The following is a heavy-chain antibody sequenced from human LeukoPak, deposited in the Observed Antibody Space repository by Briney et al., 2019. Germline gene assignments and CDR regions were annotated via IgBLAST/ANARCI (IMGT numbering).Heavy chain of an antibody. CDR2: IYYSGST. V-gene: IGHV4-31*03. J-gene: IGHJ3*01. Sequence: PSETLSLTCTVSGGSISSGGYYWSWIRQHPGKGLEWIGYIYYSGSTYYNPSLKSRVTISVDTSKNQFSLKLSSVTAADTAVYYCVRDCYRSTSCYTNWGQGTMVTVSS. CDR3: VRDCYRSTSCYTN. D-gene: IGHD2-2*02. CDR1: GGSISSGGYY.